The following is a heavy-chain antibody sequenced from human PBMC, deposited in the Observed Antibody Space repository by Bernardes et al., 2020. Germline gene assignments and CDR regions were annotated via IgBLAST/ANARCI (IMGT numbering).Heavy chain of an antibody. CDR1: GYYFNSYG. CDR2: ISAYNGDT. V-gene: IGHV1-18*01. D-gene: IGHD6-25*01. J-gene: IGHJ4*02. Sequence: ASVKVSCKASGYYFNSYGISWVRQAPGQGLEWMGWISAYNGDTNYAQKFQGRLTATIDTSTSTVYMELTSLRSDDTAVYYCARDWTTVIEAAARCDHWGQGTLVTVSS. CDR3: ARDWTTVIEAAARCDH.